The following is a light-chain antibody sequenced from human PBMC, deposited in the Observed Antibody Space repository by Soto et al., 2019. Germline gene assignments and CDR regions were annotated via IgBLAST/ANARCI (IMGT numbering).Light chain of an antibody. Sequence: EIVLTQSPATLSLSPGERATLSCRASQSVSSYLAWYQQKPGQAPRLLIYDSSNRATGIPARFSGSGSGTDFTLTISRLEPEDFAVYYCQQYGSSPYTFGLGTKV. V-gene: IGKV3-11*01. CDR2: DSS. CDR3: QQYGSSPYT. CDR1: QSVSSY. J-gene: IGKJ2*01.